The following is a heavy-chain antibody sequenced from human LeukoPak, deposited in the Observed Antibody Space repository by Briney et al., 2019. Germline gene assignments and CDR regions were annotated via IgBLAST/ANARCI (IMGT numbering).Heavy chain of an antibody. Sequence: ASTTYTPSLKSRVTISVATSKNQFSLKLSSVTAADTAVYYCARDVGYDFWSGTTRLNWFDPWGQGTLVTVSS. V-gene: IGHV4-4*07. CDR3: ARDVGYDFWSGTTRLNWFDP. CDR2: AST. D-gene: IGHD3-3*01. J-gene: IGHJ5*02.